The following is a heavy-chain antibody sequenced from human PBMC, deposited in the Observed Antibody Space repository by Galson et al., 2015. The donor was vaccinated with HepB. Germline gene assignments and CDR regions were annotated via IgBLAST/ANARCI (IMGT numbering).Heavy chain of an antibody. V-gene: IGHV3-30*18. CDR2: ISYDGTTK. D-gene: IGHD3-10*02. Sequence: SLRLSCAASGFTFSSCGMHWVRQAPGKGLEWVAVISYDGTTKYYADSVKGRFTISRDNSKNTVSLQASRLGVEDTAVYYCAKGDVYTMFLGAMDVWGKGTTVTVSS. CDR1: GFTFSSCG. J-gene: IGHJ6*03. CDR3: AKGDVYTMFLGAMDV.